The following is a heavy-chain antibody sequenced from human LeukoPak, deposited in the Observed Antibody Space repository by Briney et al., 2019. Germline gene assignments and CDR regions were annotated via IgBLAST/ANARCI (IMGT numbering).Heavy chain of an antibody. Sequence: ASVKVSCKASGYTFTSYYMHWVRQAPGQGLEWMGIINPSGGSTSYAQKFQGRVTMTRDMSTSTVYMELSSLRSEDTAVYYCAIYSYGTRGYYYYYMDVWGKGTTVTISS. V-gene: IGHV1-46*01. D-gene: IGHD5-18*01. CDR2: INPSGGST. CDR1: GYTFTSYY. J-gene: IGHJ6*03. CDR3: AIYSYGTRGYYYYYMDV.